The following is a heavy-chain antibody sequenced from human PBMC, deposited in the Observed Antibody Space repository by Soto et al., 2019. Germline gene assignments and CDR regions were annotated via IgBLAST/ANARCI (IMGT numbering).Heavy chain of an antibody. CDR2: IVPLPGTT. CDR1: GCTFTKYA. D-gene: IGHD6-19*01. Sequence: QVQLVQSGAAVRKPGSSVKLSCKASGCTFTKYAITWVRQAPRQGLGWMGGIVPLPGTTNYAQKVWGRVTISADESTRATYLGLSSLRSEDTAVYYLAGEVGGLGGSSGWPAYAFDVWGQGTMVIVSS. V-gene: IGHV1-69*01. CDR3: AGEVGGLGGSSGWPAYAFDV. J-gene: IGHJ3*01.